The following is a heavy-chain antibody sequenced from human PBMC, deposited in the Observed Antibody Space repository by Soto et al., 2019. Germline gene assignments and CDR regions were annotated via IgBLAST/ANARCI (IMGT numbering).Heavy chain of an antibody. J-gene: IGHJ4*02. Sequence: ETLSLTCTVSGGSISSYYWSWIRQPPGKGLEWIGYIYYSGSTNYNPSLKSRVTISVDTSKNQFSLKLSSVTAADTAVYYCARVPPESSWYVLFDYWGQGTLVTVAS. V-gene: IGHV4-59*12. CDR2: IYYSGST. D-gene: IGHD6-13*01. CDR3: ARVPPESSWYVLFDY. CDR1: GGSISSYY.